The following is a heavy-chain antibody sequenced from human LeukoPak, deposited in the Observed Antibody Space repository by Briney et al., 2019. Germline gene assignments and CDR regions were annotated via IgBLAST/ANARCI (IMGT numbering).Heavy chain of an antibody. J-gene: IGHJ6*03. CDR1: GGTFSSYA. CDR3: ARGVPVAGLKSPYYYYYMDV. V-gene: IGHV1-69*13. CDR2: IIPIFVTA. D-gene: IGHD6-19*01. Sequence: ASVKVSCKASGGTFSSYAISWVRQAPGQGLEWMGGIIPIFVTANYAQKFQGRVTITADESTSTAYMELSSLRSEDTAVYYCARGVPVAGLKSPYYYYYMDVWGKGTTVTVSS.